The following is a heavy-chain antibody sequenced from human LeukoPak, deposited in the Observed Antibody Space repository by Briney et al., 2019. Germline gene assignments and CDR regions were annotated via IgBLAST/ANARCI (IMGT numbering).Heavy chain of an antibody. V-gene: IGHV4-59*01. CDR1: GGSISSYY. Sequence: SETLSLTCTVSGGSISSYYWSWIRQPPGKGLEWIGYIYYSGSTNYNPSLKSRVTISVDTSKNQFSLKLSSVTAADTAVYYCARLDYGGYADVWGKGTTVTVSS. CDR2: IYYSGST. J-gene: IGHJ6*04. D-gene: IGHD4-17*01. CDR3: ARLDYGGYADV.